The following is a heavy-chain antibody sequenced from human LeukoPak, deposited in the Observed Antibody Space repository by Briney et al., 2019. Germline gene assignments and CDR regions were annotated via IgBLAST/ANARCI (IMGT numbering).Heavy chain of an antibody. CDR1: GGTFSSYA. CDR2: IIPIFGTA. J-gene: IGHJ5*02. Sequence: GASVKVSCKASGGTFSSYAISWVRQAPEQGLEWMGGIIPIFGTANYAQKFQGRVTITTDESTSTAYMELSSLRSEDTAVYYCARRPGITGTTGWFDPWGQGTLVTVSS. V-gene: IGHV1-69*05. CDR3: ARRPGITGTTGWFDP. D-gene: IGHD1-7*01.